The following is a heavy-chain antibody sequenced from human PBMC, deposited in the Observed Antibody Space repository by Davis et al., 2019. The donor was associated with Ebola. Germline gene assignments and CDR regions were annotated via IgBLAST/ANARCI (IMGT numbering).Heavy chain of an antibody. CDR1: GFKFDDHA. D-gene: IGHD3-16*01. CDR2: ISWDSGTT. Sequence: PGGSLRLSCIASGFKFDDHAMNWVRQGPGRGLEWVSGISWDSGTTLYAESVEGRFSISRDNAKNALYLEMNSLGPEDTALYYCAKDVYADIGHGLEAWGQGTTVTVSS. V-gene: IGHV3-9*01. CDR3: AKDVYADIGHGLEA. J-gene: IGHJ6*02.